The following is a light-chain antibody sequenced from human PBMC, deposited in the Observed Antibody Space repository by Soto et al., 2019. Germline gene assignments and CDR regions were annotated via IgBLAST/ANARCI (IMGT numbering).Light chain of an antibody. Sequence: QSALTQPASVSGSPGQSITISCTGTSSDVGGYNYVSWYKRHPGKAPKLMIYAVSNRPSGVSNRFSGSKSGNTASLTISGLQADDEADYYCSSSTTSTTYVVFGGGTKVTVL. CDR2: AVS. CDR3: SSSTTSTTYVV. CDR1: SSDVGGYNY. J-gene: IGLJ2*01. V-gene: IGLV2-14*01.